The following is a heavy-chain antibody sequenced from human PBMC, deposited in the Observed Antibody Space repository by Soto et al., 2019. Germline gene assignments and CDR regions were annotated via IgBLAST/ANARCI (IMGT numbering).Heavy chain of an antibody. CDR3: ARHVTGYDSSAIYSDY. D-gene: IGHD3-22*01. CDR2: IYPGDSDT. CDR1: GYSFTSYW. J-gene: IGHJ4*02. V-gene: IGHV5-51*01. Sequence: GESLKISCKGSGYSFTSYWIGWVRQMPGKGLEWMGIIYPGDSDTRYSPSFQGQVTISADKSISTAYLQWSSLKASDTAMYYCARHVTGYDSSAIYSDYWGQGTLVTVSS.